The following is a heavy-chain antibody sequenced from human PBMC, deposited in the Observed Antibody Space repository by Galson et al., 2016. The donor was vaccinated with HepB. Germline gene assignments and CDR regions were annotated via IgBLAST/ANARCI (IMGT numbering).Heavy chain of an antibody. V-gene: IGHV3-21*01. CDR3: ARGDIVGAIFDY. D-gene: IGHD1-26*01. CDR2: ISSSSSYI. CDR1: GFTFSSYS. Sequence: SLRLSCAASGFTFSSYSMNWVRQAPGKGLEWVSSISSSSSYIYYADSVKGRFTISRDNARNSPYLQMNSLRADDTAVYYCARGDIVGAIFDYWGQGTLVTVS. J-gene: IGHJ4*02.